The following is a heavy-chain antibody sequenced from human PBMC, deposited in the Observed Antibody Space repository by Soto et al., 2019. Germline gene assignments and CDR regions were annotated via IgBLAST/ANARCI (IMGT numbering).Heavy chain of an antibody. D-gene: IGHD3-9*01. J-gene: IGHJ5*02. CDR2: IYWDDDK. CDR3: AQTYYDILTASGGWFDP. Sequence: SGPTLVNPTQTLTLTCTCSGFSLSTSGVGVGWIRQPPGKALEWLALIYWDDDKRYSPSLKSRLTITKDTSKNQVVLTMTNMDPVDTATYYCAQTYYDILTASGGWFDPWGQGTLVTVSS. CDR1: GFSLSTSGVG. V-gene: IGHV2-5*02.